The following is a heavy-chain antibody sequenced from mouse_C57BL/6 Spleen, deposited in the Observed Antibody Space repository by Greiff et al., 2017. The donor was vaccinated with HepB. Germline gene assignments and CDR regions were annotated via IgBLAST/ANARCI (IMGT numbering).Heavy chain of an antibody. CDR1: GYTFTTYP. V-gene: IGHV1-47*01. D-gene: IGHD1-1*01. J-gene: IGHJ1*03. Sequence: LQESGAELVKPGASVKMSCKASGYTFTTYPIEWMKQNHGKSLEWIGNFHPYNDDTKYNEKFKGKATLTVEKSSSTVYLELSRLTSDDSAVYYCARGDYGSLWYFDVWGTGTTVTVSS. CDR3: ARGDYGSLWYFDV. CDR2: FHPYNDDT.